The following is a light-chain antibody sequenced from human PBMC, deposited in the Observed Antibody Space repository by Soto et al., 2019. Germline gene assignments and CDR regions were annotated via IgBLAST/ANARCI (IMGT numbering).Light chain of an antibody. CDR2: KAS. Sequence: DIQMTQSPSTLSASVGDRVTITCRASQSISSWLAWYQQKPGKAPKLLIYKASSLDSGVPSRFSGSGSGTGFTLTISSLQPDDFATYYCQQYNSYSYTFGQGTKLEIK. CDR3: QQYNSYSYT. CDR1: QSISSW. V-gene: IGKV1-5*03. J-gene: IGKJ2*01.